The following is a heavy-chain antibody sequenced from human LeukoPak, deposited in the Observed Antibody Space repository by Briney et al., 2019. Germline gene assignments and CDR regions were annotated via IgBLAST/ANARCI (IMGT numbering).Heavy chain of an antibody. CDR1: DGSISSYY. V-gene: IGHV4-59*12. J-gene: IGHJ4*02. Sequence: PSETLSLTCTVSDGSISSYYWSWIRQPPGKGLEWIGHIYDSGSTNYNPSLKSRVTISVDRSKNQFSLKLSSVTAADTAVYYCARVWGEWLLKVFDYWGQGTLVTVSS. CDR2: IYDSGST. CDR3: ARVWGEWLLKVFDY. D-gene: IGHD3-3*01.